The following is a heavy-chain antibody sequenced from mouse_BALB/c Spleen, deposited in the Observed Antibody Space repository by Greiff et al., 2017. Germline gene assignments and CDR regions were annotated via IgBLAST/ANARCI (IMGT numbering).Heavy chain of an antibody. J-gene: IGHJ2*01. D-gene: IGHD1-1*01. CDR2: ILPGSGST. Sequence: VKLQESGAELMKPGASVKISCKATGYTFSSYWIEWVKQRPGHGLEWIGEILPGSGSTNYNEKFKGKATFTADTSSNTAYMQLSSLTSEDSAVYYCARSGTTVVATGGYWGQGTTLTVSS. V-gene: IGHV1-9*01. CDR3: ARSGTTVVATGGY. CDR1: GYTFSSYW.